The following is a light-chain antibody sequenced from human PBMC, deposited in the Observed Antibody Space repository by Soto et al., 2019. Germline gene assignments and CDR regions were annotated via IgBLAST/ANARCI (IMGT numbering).Light chain of an antibody. CDR3: AAWDVSLSGVV. CDR2: GNN. Sequence: QSVLTQSPSASETPGQRVTISCSGSSSNIGSNAVNWYQHIPGTAPKLLIYGNNQRPSGVPDRFTGSKSGTSASLAISGLQSEDEADYYCAAWDVSLSGVVFGGGTKLTVL. CDR1: SSNIGSNA. J-gene: IGLJ2*01. V-gene: IGLV1-44*01.